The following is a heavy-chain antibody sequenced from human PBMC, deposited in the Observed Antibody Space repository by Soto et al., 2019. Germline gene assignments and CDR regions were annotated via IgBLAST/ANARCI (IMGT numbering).Heavy chain of an antibody. V-gene: IGHV6-1*01. Sequence: SQTLSLTCALSGERVSSNTAFWNWSRQSPSRGLEWLGRTYFRSKWYNDYAVSVKSRIIINPDTSNNQFSLQLNSVTPEDTAVYFCAKGDNLGPKTGYAFDPWGQGIMVTVSS. J-gene: IGHJ5*02. CDR1: GERVSSNTAF. D-gene: IGHD5-12*01. CDR3: AKGDNLGPKTGYAFDP. CDR2: TYFRSKWYN.